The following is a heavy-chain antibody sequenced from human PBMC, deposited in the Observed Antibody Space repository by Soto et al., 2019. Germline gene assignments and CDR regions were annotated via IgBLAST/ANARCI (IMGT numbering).Heavy chain of an antibody. CDR2: ISYRGST. CDR3: ARDPGLHGLGY. V-gene: IGHV4-59*01. D-gene: IGHD4-17*01. J-gene: IGHJ4*02. Sequence: QVQLQESGPELVKPSETLSLTCNVSGTSIIAYYWTWLRQPPGQALEWIGYISYRGSTKYNPSLKSRVAISLDTSRNQFSLKLTPVTASDTAIYFCARDPGLHGLGYWGQGTLVTVS. CDR1: GTSIIAYY.